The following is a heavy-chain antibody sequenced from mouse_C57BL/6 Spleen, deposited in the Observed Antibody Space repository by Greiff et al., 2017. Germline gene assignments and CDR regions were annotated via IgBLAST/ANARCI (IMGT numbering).Heavy chain of an antibody. CDR3: ASYGRGYYWYCDV. Sequence: QVQLQQPGAELVKPGASVKLSCKASGYTFTSYWMHWVKQRPGRGLEWIGRIDPHSGGTKYNEKFKSKATLTVDKPSSTAYMQVSGLTSEDCAVYYCASYGRGYYWYCDVWGTGTTVTVAS. CDR2: IDPHSGGT. J-gene: IGHJ1*03. V-gene: IGHV1-72*01. CDR1: GYTFTSYW. D-gene: IGHD1-1*01.